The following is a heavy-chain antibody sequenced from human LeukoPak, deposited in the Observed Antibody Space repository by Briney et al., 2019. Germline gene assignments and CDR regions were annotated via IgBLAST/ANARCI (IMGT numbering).Heavy chain of an antibody. CDR3: AASAGYYYDSSGYFDY. CDR1: GGSFSGYY. J-gene: IGHJ4*02. D-gene: IGHD3-22*01. Sequence: RSETLSLTCAVYGGSFSGYYWSWIRQPPGKGLEWIGEINHSGSTNYNPSLKSRVTISVDTSKNQFSLKLSSVTAADTAVYYCAASAGYYYDSSGYFDYWGQGTLVAVSS. CDR2: INHSGST. V-gene: IGHV4-34*01.